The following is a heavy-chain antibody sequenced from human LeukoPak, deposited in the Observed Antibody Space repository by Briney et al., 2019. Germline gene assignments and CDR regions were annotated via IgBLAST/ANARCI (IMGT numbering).Heavy chain of an antibody. CDR2: ISAYNDNT. CDR3: ARGDSSSSADAFDM. Sequence: ASVTVSCKGSGYPFTSYGITWVRQAPGQGLEWMGWISAYNDNTHYAQNLLGRVTMTIDTSTNTAYMALRSLRSDDTAVYYCARGDSSSSADAFDMWGQGTLVTVSS. V-gene: IGHV1-18*01. CDR1: GYPFTSYG. J-gene: IGHJ3*02. D-gene: IGHD6-6*01.